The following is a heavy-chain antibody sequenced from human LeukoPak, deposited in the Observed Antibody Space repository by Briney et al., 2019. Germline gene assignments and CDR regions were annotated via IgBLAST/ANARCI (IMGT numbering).Heavy chain of an antibody. Sequence: SETLSLTCTVSGGSIISSDYHWGWVRQPPGKGLEWIGTISYSGNTDYNPSLRSRVTISVDTSNNQFSLRLGSVTAADTAVYYCARDGISGSYYAEYFQHWGQGTLVTVSS. CDR1: GGSIISSDYH. J-gene: IGHJ1*01. D-gene: IGHD1-26*01. V-gene: IGHV4-39*07. CDR2: ISYSGNT. CDR3: ARDGISGSYYAEYFQH.